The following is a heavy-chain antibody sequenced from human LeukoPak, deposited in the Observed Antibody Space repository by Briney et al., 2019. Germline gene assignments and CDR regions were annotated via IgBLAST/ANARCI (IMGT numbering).Heavy chain of an antibody. CDR1: GFTFSSYA. V-gene: IGHV3-30*14. Sequence: GRSLRLSCAASGFTFSSYAMHWVRQAPGKGLEWVAVILYDGSNKYYADSVKGRFTISRDNSKNTVYLQMNSLTAADTAVYYCARDWSEYTGMDVWGQGTTVTVSS. CDR3: ARDWSEYTGMDV. D-gene: IGHD6-6*01. CDR2: ILYDGSNK. J-gene: IGHJ6*02.